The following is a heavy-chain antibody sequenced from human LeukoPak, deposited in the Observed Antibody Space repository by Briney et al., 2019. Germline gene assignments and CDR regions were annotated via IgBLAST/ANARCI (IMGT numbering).Heavy chain of an antibody. J-gene: IGHJ5*02. CDR1: GGTFSSYT. CDR2: IIPIFGTA. D-gene: IGHD5-12*01. Sequence: GSSVKVSCKASGGTFSSYTISWVRQAPGQGLEWMGGIIPIFGTANYAQKFQGRVTITTDESTSTAYMELSSLRSEDTAVYDCAREGNVDLVATPRGWFDPWGQGTLVTVSS. CDR3: AREGNVDLVATPRGWFDP. V-gene: IGHV1-69*05.